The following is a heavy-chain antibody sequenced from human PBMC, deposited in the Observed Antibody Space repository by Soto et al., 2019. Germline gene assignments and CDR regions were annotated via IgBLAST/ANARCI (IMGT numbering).Heavy chain of an antibody. V-gene: IGHV3-53*04. CDR2: IYSGGST. Sequence: EVQLVESGGGLVQPGGSLRLSCAASGFTVSSNYMSWVRQAPGKGLEWVSVIYSGGSTYYADSVKGRFTISRHNSKNTLYLQMNSLRAEDTAVYYCARANIEECSSTSCPGGNYYYMDVWGKGTTVTVSS. J-gene: IGHJ6*03. D-gene: IGHD2-2*01. CDR3: ARANIEECSSTSCPGGNYYYMDV. CDR1: GFTVSSNY.